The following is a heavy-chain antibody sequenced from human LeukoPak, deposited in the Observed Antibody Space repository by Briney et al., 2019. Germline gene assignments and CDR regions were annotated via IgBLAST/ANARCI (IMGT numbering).Heavy chain of an antibody. CDR2: IYSGGNT. V-gene: IGHV3-66*02. CDR1: GFTVSSNY. CDR3: ARDYGGDGFDP. J-gene: IGHJ5*02. Sequence: GGSLRLSCAASGFTVSSNYMSWVRQAPGKGLEWVSVIYSGGNTYYADSVKGRFTISRDNSKNTLYLQMNSLRAEDTAVYYCARDYGGDGFDPWGQGTLVTVSS. D-gene: IGHD3-16*01.